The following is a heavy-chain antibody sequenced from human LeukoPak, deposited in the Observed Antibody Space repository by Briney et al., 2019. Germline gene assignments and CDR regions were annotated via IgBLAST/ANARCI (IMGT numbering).Heavy chain of an antibody. CDR3: ARESDYVDTATVSGWFDP. J-gene: IGHJ5*02. V-gene: IGHV1-69*13. CDR1: GGTLSSYA. CDR2: IIPIFGTA. Sequence: GASVKVSCKASGGTLSSYAISWVRQAPGQGLEWMGGIIPIFGTANYAQKFQGRVTITADESTSTAYMELSSLRSEDTAVYYCARESDYVDTATVSGWFDPWGQGTLVTVSS. D-gene: IGHD5-18*01.